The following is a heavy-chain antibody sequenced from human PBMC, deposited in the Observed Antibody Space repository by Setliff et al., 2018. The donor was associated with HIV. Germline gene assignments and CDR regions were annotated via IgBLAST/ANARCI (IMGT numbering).Heavy chain of an antibody. CDR1: GGSISRSRNY. Sequence: SETLSLTCTVSGGSISRSRNYWGWIRQPPGKGLEWIGYIYYSGSSKNTPSLKSRVTIAVDTPKNEFSLKLSSMTAADTAVYYCARKEVIGPRRLYYYLDLWGRGTLVTVSS. CDR2: IYYSGSS. D-gene: IGHD6-6*01. CDR3: ARKEVIGPRRLYYYLDL. J-gene: IGHJ2*01. V-gene: IGHV4-61*05.